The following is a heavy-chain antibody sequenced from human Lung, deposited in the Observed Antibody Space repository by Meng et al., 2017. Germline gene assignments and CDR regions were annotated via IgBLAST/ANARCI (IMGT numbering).Heavy chain of an antibody. D-gene: IGHD3-10*01. CDR2: ISESGNYR. Sequence: EVQLVEAGGGLVKPGGSRRRSCAASGFTLSDYSMNWVRRAPGKGLEWVSSISESGNYRYYADSVKGRFTVTRDNAKNSLYLQMNSLRAEDTAVYYCARGDGSGSLFENWGQGTLVTVSS. J-gene: IGHJ4*02. CDR3: ARGDGSGSLFEN. V-gene: IGHV3-21*01. CDR1: GFTLSDYS.